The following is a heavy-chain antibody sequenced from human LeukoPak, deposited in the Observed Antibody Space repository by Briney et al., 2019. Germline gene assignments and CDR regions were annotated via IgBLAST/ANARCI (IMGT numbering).Heavy chain of an antibody. D-gene: IGHD3-9*01. Sequence: PETLSLTCAVYGGSFSGYYWSWIRQPPGKGLEWIGEINHSGSTNYNPSLKSRVTISVDTSKNQFSLKLSSVTAADTAVYYCARGLSYDILTGYFYYYYYMDVWGKGTTVTVSS. CDR3: ARGLSYDILTGYFYYYYYMDV. J-gene: IGHJ6*03. CDR2: INHSGST. V-gene: IGHV4-34*01. CDR1: GGSFSGYY.